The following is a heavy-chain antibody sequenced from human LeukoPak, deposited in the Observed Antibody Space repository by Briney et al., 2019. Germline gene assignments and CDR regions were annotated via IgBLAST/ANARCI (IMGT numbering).Heavy chain of an antibody. Sequence: SETLSLTCAVYGGSLSGYYWSWIRQPPGKGLEWIGEINHSGSTNYNPSLKSRVTISVDTSKKQFSLKLSSVTAADTAVYYCARVEYYYYYMDVWGKGTTVTVSS. J-gene: IGHJ6*03. D-gene: IGHD6-6*01. V-gene: IGHV4-34*01. CDR1: GGSLSGYY. CDR3: ARVEYYYYYMDV. CDR2: INHSGST.